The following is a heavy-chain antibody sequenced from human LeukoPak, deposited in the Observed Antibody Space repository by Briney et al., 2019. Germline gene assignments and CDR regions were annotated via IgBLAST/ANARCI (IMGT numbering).Heavy chain of an antibody. CDR1: GFTFSSYA. D-gene: IGHD1-26*01. CDR3: AKDVLVGAKPPVNFDY. Sequence: GGSLRLSCAASGFTFSSYAMSWVRQAPGKGLEWVSAISGSGGSTYYADSVKGRFTISRDNSKNALYLQMNSLRAEDTAVYYCAKDVLVGAKPPVNFDYWGQGTLVTVSS. V-gene: IGHV3-23*01. CDR2: ISGSGGST. J-gene: IGHJ4*02.